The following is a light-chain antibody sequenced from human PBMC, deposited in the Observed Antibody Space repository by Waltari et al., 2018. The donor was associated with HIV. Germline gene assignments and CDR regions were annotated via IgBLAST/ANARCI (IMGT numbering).Light chain of an antibody. V-gene: IGLV2-14*01. Sequence: QSALTQPASVSGSPGPSITISCTGTSSDVGGYNYVSWYQQHPGKAPKLMIYEVSNRPSGVSNRFSGSKSGNTASLTISGLQAEDEADYYCSSYTSSSTLHYVFGTGTKVTVL. CDR3: SSYTSSSTLHYV. J-gene: IGLJ1*01. CDR1: SSDVGGYNY. CDR2: EVS.